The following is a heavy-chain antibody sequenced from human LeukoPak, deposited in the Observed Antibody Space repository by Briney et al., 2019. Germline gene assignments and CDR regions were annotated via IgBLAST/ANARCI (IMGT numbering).Heavy chain of an antibody. D-gene: IGHD1-26*01. V-gene: IGHV4-4*07. Sequence: SETLSLTCAVYGGSFSGYYWSWIRQPAGKGLEWIGRIYTSGSTNYNPSLKSRVTMSVDTSKNQFSLKLSSVTAADTAVYYCARDLPLVGATNWGFDPWGQGTLVTVSS. CDR3: ARDLPLVGATNWGFDP. CDR2: IYTSGST. J-gene: IGHJ5*02. CDR1: GGSFSGYY.